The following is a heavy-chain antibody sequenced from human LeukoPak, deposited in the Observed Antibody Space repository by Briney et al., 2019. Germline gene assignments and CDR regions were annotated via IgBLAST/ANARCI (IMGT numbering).Heavy chain of an antibody. CDR3: AKGSTYYYDTSGYYIDY. CDR2: ISGGGDST. V-gene: IGHV3-23*01. J-gene: IGHJ4*02. Sequence: GGSLRLSCAASGFTFGNYGMSWVRQAPGKGLEWVSAISGGGDSTFYADSVKGRFTISRDNSKNTLNLHMNSLRAEDTAVYYCAKGSTYYYDTSGYYIDYWGQGTLVTVSS. CDR1: GFTFGNYG. D-gene: IGHD3-22*01.